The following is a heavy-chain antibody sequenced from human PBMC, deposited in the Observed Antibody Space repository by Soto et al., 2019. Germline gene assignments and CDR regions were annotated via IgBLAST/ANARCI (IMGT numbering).Heavy chain of an antibody. D-gene: IGHD6-19*01. Sequence: GASVKLSCKASGYTFTSYDINWVRQATGQGLEWMGWMNPNSGNTGYAQKFQGRVTMTRNTSISTAYMELSSLRSEDTAVYYCARERSFMRPTGWFEPWGQGTQVTVSS. CDR1: GYTFTSYD. CDR3: ARERSFMRPTGWFEP. V-gene: IGHV1-8*01. J-gene: IGHJ5*02. CDR2: MNPNSGNT.